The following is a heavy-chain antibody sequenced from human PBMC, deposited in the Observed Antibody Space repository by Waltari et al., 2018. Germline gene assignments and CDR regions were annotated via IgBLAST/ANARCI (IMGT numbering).Heavy chain of an antibody. D-gene: IGHD3-22*01. CDR1: GGSISSSNYY. V-gene: IGHV4-39*01. J-gene: IGHJ5*02. CDR2: IYYSGST. CDR3: ARSGYYDSSGYYWWFDP. Sequence: QLQLQESGPGLVKPSETRSFTCTVSGGSISSSNYYWGWFRQPPGKGLEWIGSIYYSGSTYYNPSLKSRVTISVDTSKNQFYLKLNSVTAADTAVHYCARSGYYDSSGYYWWFDPWGQGTLVTVSS.